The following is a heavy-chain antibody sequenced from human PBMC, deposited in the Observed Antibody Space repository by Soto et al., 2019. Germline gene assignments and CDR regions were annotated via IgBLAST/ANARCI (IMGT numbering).Heavy chain of an antibody. V-gene: IGHV4-30-4*01. J-gene: IGHJ4*02. CDR1: GVSISSGDYY. D-gene: IGHD4-17*01. Sequence: PXETLCLTCTVAGVSISSGDYYWSWIRQPPGKGLEWIGYIYYSGGTYCNPSLKSRVTISVDTSKNQFSLKLSSVTAADTAVYYCARSSDGDYVDYWGQGTLVTVSS. CDR2: IYYSGGT. CDR3: ARSSDGDYVDY.